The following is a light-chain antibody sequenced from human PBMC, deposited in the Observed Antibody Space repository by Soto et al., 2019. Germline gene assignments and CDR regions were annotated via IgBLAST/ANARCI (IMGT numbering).Light chain of an antibody. CDR3: CSFAGSYSYV. Sequence: QSALAQPPSVSGAPGQRVTISCTGSSSNIGTGYDVHWYQQLPGTAPKHLIYGNSNRPSGVSDRFSGSKAGTSASLAITGLQAEDEANYYCCSFAGSYSYVFGTGPKVTVL. V-gene: IGLV1-40*01. CDR1: SSNIGTGYD. CDR2: GNS. J-gene: IGLJ1*01.